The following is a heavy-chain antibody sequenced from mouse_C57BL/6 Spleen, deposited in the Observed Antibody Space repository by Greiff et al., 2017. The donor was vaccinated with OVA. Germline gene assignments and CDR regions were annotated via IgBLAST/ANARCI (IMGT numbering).Heavy chain of an antibody. CDR3: TRPPIYYDYDGFAY. Sequence: QVQLQQSGAELVRPGASVPLSCKAPGYTFTDYEMHWVKQTPVHGLEWIGAIDPETGGTAYNQKFKGKAILTADKSSSTAYMELRSLTSEDSAVYYCTRPPIYYDYDGFAYWGQGTLVTVSA. CDR1: GYTFTDYE. CDR2: IDPETGGT. D-gene: IGHD2-4*01. V-gene: IGHV1-15*01. J-gene: IGHJ3*01.